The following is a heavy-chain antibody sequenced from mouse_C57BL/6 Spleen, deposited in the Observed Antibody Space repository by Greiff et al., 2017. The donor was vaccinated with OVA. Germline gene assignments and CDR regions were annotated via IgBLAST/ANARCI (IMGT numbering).Heavy chain of an antibody. Sequence: EVKLVEPGGGLVKPGGSLKLSCAASGFTFSSYAMSWVRQTPEKRLEWVATISDGGSYTYYPDNVKGRFTISRDNAKNNLYLQMSHLKSEDTAMYYCARDRGSSFAYWGQGTLVTVSA. CDR3: ARDRGSSFAY. D-gene: IGHD3-1*01. J-gene: IGHJ3*01. CDR2: ISDGGSYT. V-gene: IGHV5-4*01. CDR1: GFTFSSYA.